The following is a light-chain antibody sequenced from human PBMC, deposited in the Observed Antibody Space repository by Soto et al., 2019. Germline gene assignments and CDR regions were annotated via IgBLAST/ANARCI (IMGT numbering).Light chain of an antibody. J-gene: IGLJ1*01. Sequence: QSVLTQPPSASGTPGQTVTISCSGSSSNIGDNPVNWYQQLPGAAPTLLIYINDQRPSGVPDRFSGSKSGTSASLAISGLQAEDEADYYCAAWDDSLNALFGTGTKVTVL. CDR1: SSNIGDNP. CDR2: IND. V-gene: IGLV1-44*01. CDR3: AAWDDSLNAL.